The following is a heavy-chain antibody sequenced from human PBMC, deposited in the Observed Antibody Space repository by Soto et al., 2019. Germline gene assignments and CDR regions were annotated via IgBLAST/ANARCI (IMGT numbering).Heavy chain of an antibody. Sequence: GASVKVSCKASGYTFTSYAMHWVRQAPGQRLEWMGWINAGNGNTKYSQKFQGRVTITRDTSASTAYMELSSLRSDGTAVYYCVRVGGFSYCGGDCFSVWGQGTLVTVSS. CDR1: GYTFTSYA. J-gene: IGHJ1*01. V-gene: IGHV1-3*01. D-gene: IGHD2-21*02. CDR2: INAGNGNT. CDR3: VRVGGFSYCGGDCFSV.